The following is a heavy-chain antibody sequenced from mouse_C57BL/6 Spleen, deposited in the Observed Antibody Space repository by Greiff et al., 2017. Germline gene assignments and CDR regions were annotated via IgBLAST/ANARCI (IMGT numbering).Heavy chain of an antibody. D-gene: IGHD1-1*01. V-gene: IGHV5-6*01. CDR1: GFTFSSYG. J-gene: IGHJ2*01. CDR3: ATLITTVVYFDY. Sequence: EVQVVESGGDLVKPGGSLKLSCAASGFTFSSYGMSWVRQTPDKRLEWVATISSGGSYTYYPDSVKGRFTISRDNAKNTLYLQMSSLKSEDTAMYYCATLITTVVYFDYWGQGTTLTVSS. CDR2: ISSGGSYT.